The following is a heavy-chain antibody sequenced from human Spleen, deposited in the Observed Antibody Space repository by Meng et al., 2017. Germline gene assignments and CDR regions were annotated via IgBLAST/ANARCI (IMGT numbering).Heavy chain of an antibody. D-gene: IGHD2-15*01. CDR3: ARDFAPRGIPVVVGMY. J-gene: IGHJ4*02. V-gene: IGHV1-69*01. CDR1: GGTFNNYA. CDR2: IIPIFATT. Sequence: QVQLVQSGAEVKKPGSSVKVSCKASGGTFNNYAITWVRQAPGQGLEWMGVIIPIFATTNYAQRFQGRVTITADESTSTAYMELSSLTSDDTAIYYCARDFAPRGIPVVVGMYWGQGTLVTASS.